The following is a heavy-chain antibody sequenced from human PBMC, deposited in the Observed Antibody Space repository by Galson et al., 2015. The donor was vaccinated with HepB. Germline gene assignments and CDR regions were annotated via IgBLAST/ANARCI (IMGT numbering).Heavy chain of an antibody. J-gene: IGHJ6*02. D-gene: IGHD4-11*01. Sequence: SLRLSCAASGFTFSNYAMSWVRQAPGKGLEWVSGISGSGAGTYYGDSVKGRFTISRDNSKNTLYLQMNSLRAEDTAVYYCAKDGLHRPDYSNLYGMDVWGQGTTVTVSS. CDR3: AKDGLHRPDYSNLYGMDV. V-gene: IGHV3-23*01. CDR2: ISGSGAGT. CDR1: GFTFSNYA.